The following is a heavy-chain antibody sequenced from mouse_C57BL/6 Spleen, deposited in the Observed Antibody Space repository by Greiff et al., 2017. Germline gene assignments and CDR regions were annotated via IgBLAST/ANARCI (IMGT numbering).Heavy chain of an antibody. J-gene: IGHJ2*01. CDR3: TRCGIRREDYIDY. Sequence: VQLQQSGPVLARPGASVKMSCKTSGYTFTSYWMHWVKQRPGQGLEWIGAIYPGNSDTSYNQKFKGKAKLTVVKSASTAYMELSSLTNEDSAVYYCTRCGIRREDYIDYWGQGTTLTVSS. CDR1: GYTFTSYW. CDR2: IYPGNSDT. D-gene: IGHD2-12*01. V-gene: IGHV1-5*01.